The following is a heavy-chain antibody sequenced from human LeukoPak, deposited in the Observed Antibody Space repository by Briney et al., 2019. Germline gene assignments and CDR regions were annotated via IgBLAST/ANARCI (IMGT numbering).Heavy chain of an antibody. CDR1: GASISSYY. D-gene: IGHD2-2*01. J-gene: IGHJ5*02. V-gene: IGHV4-59*01. CDR2: IYHSGST. CDR3: ARDPGCSSSSCYSPYNWFDP. Sequence: SETLSLTCTVFGASISSYYWSWIRQPPGKGLEWLGYIYHSGSTNYNPSLKSRVTISVDTSKNQFSLKMSSVTAADTAVYFCARDPGCSSSSCYSPYNWFDPWGQGTLVTVSS.